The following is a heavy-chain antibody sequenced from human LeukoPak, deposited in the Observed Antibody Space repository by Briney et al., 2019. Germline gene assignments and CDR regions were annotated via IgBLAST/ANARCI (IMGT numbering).Heavy chain of an antibody. CDR1: GGTFSSYA. V-gene: IGHV1-69*04. Sequence: SVKVSCKASGGTFSSYAISWVRQAPGQGLEWMGRIIPILGIANYAQKFQGRVTITADKSTSTAYMELSSLRAEDTAVYYCARVTPEEIIVDTYYYYYMDVWGKGTTVTVSS. CDR3: ARVTPEEIIVDTYYYYYMDV. J-gene: IGHJ6*03. CDR2: IIPILGIA. D-gene: IGHD5-18*01.